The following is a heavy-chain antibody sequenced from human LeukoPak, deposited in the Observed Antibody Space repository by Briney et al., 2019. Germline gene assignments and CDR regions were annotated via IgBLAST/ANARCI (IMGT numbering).Heavy chain of an antibody. CDR3: ARHRPITMIVVVITPPDY. Sequence: SETLSLTCTVSGGSISSSSYYWGWIRQPPGKGLEWIGSIYYSGSTYYNPSLKSPVTISIDTSKDQFSLKLSSVTAADTAVYYCARHRPITMIVVVITPPDYWGQGTLVTVSS. D-gene: IGHD3-22*01. CDR1: GGSISSSSYY. CDR2: IYYSGST. V-gene: IGHV4-39*01. J-gene: IGHJ4*02.